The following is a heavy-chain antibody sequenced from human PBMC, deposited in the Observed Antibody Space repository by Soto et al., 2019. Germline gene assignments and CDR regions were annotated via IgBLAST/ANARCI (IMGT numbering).Heavy chain of an antibody. J-gene: IGHJ3*01. Sequence: HLQESGPGLVKPSGTLSLTCDVSGGSISGRSWWTWFRQSPGKGLEWIGEIYHAGSTNYNPSLQSRVTILADKSKNHFYRRVTSVTAADTAIYYCARGLSFRGAFDVWGQGTTVTVSS. CDR1: GGSISGRSW. D-gene: IGHD3-10*01. V-gene: IGHV4-4*02. CDR2: IYHAGST. CDR3: ARGLSFRGAFDV.